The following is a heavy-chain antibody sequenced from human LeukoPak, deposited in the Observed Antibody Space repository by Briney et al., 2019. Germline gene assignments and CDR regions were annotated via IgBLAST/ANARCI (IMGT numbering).Heavy chain of an antibody. D-gene: IGHD3-3*01. CDR2: INPNSGGT. CDR1: GYTFTGYY. J-gene: IGHJ4*02. Sequence: GASVKVSCKASGYTFTGYYMHWVRQAPGQGLEWMGWINPNSGGTNYAQRFQGRVTMTRDTSISTAYMELGRLRSDDTAVYYCARAPLLRFLEWLYPQYYFDYWGQGTLVTVSS. V-gene: IGHV1-2*02. CDR3: ARAPLLRFLEWLYPQYYFDY.